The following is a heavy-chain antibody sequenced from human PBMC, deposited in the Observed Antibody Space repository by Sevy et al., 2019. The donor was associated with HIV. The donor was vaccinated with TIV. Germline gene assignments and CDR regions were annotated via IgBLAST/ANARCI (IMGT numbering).Heavy chain of an antibody. CDR2: FDPEDGET. CDR1: GYTLTELS. CDR3: ATHHYDSSGYSIVGDALDI. Sequence: ASVKVSCKVSGYTLTELSMHWVRQAPGKGLEWMGGFDPEDGETIYAQKFQGRVTMTEDTATDTAYMELSSLRSEDTAVYYCATHHYDSSGYSIVGDALDIWGQGTMVTVSS. V-gene: IGHV1-24*01. J-gene: IGHJ3*02. D-gene: IGHD3-22*01.